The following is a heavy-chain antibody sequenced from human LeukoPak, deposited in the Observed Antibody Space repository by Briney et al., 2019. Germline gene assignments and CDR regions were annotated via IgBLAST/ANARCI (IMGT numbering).Heavy chain of an antibody. CDR1: GFTFSSYA. V-gene: IGHV3-23*01. D-gene: IGHD2-2*01. CDR3: AKDLTDQLLWKRFDP. CDR2: ISGSGGST. J-gene: IGHJ5*02. Sequence: GGSLRLSCAASGFTFSSYAMSWVRQAPGKGLEWVSAISGSGGSTYYADSAKGRFTISRDNSKNTLYLQMNSLRAEDTAVYYCAKDLTDQLLWKRFDPWGQGTLVTVSS.